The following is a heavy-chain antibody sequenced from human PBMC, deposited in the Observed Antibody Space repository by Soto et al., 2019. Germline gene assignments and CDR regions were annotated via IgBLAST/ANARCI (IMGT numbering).Heavy chain of an antibody. CDR3: AKEFFSSSSFDY. Sequence: LRLSCAASGFTFSTYGMHWVRQAPGKGLEWVAVILYTGSNKYYADSVKGRFTISRDNSKNTLYLQMNSPRAEDTAVYYCAKEFFSSSSFDYWGQGTLVTVSS. J-gene: IGHJ4*02. D-gene: IGHD6-13*01. CDR1: GFTFSTYG. CDR2: ILYTGSNK. V-gene: IGHV3-30*18.